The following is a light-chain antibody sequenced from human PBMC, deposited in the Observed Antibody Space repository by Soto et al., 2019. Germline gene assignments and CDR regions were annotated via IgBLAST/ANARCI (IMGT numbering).Light chain of an antibody. CDR2: GAS. CDR3: QQYNNWWT. CDR1: QSVSSN. V-gene: IGKV3-15*01. J-gene: IGKJ1*01. Sequence: EVVMTQSPATLSVSPGERATLSCRASQSVSSNLAWYQQKPGQAPRLLIYGASTRATGIPARFSGSGSGTEVTITISSLKSEDCAVYYCQQYNNWWTFGQGNKVEIK.